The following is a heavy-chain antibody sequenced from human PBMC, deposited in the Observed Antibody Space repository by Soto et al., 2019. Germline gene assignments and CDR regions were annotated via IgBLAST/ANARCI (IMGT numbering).Heavy chain of an antibody. D-gene: IGHD2-15*01. J-gene: IGHJ6*02. Sequence: SETLSLTCTVSGGSISNAAYSWSWIRQPPGKGLEWIGYIYPSGMPFYNPSLRSRVTISIDRSNDQFSLNLKSVTAADTAVYYCARDGLGYCSGGSCYQGSIWNGMDVWGQGTTVTVSS. V-gene: IGHV4-30-2*01. CDR3: ARDGLGYCSGGSCYQGSIWNGMDV. CDR1: GGSISNAAYS. CDR2: IYPSGMP.